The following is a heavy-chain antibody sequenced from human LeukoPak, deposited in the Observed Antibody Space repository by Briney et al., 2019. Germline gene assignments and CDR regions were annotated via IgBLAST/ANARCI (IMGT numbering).Heavy chain of an antibody. V-gene: IGHV1-46*01. D-gene: IGHD5-24*01. J-gene: IGHJ4*02. CDR2: SNPSGGST. CDR1: GYTFTIYY. Sequence: GASLTVSFTASGYTFTIYYMHWVRQAPGQGLGWVGISNPSGGSTSYPQKFHGRGTMTRDTSTSTVYMELSSLRSEDTAVYYCARDRDGYNSFPFDYWGRGTVVTVSA. CDR3: ARDRDGYNSFPFDY.